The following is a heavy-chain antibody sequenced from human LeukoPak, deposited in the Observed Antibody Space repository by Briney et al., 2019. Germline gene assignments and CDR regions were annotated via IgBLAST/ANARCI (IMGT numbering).Heavy chain of an antibody. CDR3: ARDRGSGSYYGYYYGMDV. CDR1: GGSIGSYY. J-gene: IGHJ6*02. Sequence: SETLSLTCTVSGGSIGSYYWSWIRQPPGKGLEWIGYIYYSGSTNYNPSLKSRVTISVDTSKNQFSLKLSSVTAADTAVYYCARDRGSGSYYGYYYGMDVWGQGTTVTVSS. V-gene: IGHV4-59*01. CDR2: IYYSGST. D-gene: IGHD3-10*01.